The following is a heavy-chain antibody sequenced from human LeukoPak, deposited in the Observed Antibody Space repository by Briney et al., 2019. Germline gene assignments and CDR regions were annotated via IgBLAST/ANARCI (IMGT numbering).Heavy chain of an antibody. CDR2: INPNSGGT. D-gene: IGHD3-16*01. J-gene: IGHJ5*02. V-gene: IGHV1-2*02. CDR1: GYTFAGYY. Sequence: ASVKVSCKASGYTFAGYYMHWVRQAPGQGLEWMGWINPNSGGTNYAQKFQGRVTMTRDTSISTAYMELSRLRSDDTAVYYCARDKRRYDYVWGSYSPWGQGTLVTVSS. CDR3: ARDKRRYDYVWGSYSP.